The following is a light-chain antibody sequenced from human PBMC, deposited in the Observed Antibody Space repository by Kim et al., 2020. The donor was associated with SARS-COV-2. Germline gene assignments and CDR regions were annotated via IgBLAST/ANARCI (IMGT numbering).Light chain of an antibody. V-gene: IGLV3-21*01. J-gene: IGLJ3*02. Sequence: APGKTATITGGGENIGSKKLHCYQQQRGQAPVLVIYFDSDRPSAIPERFSGSNSGNTATLTISRVESGDEADFYCQVWDSSRDLRVFGGGTQLTVL. CDR1: NIGSKK. CDR2: FDS. CDR3: QVWDSSRDLRV.